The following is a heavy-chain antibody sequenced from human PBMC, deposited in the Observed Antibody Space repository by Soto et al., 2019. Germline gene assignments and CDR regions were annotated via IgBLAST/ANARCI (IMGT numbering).Heavy chain of an antibody. J-gene: IGHJ4*02. CDR2: IYYSGST. D-gene: IGHD3-10*01. Sequence: QVQLQESGPGLVKPSETLSLTCTVSGGSISSYYWSWIRQPPGKGLEWIGYIYYSGSTNYNPSLKSRVSISGDTSKNQLSLKLSSVTAADTAVYYCARAMVRGVIIKGLLYFDYWGQGTLVTVSS. CDR1: GGSISSYY. CDR3: ARAMVRGVIIKGLLYFDY. V-gene: IGHV4-59*01.